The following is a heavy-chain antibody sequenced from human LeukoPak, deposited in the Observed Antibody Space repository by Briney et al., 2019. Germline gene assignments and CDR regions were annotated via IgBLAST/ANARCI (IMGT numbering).Heavy chain of an antibody. CDR3: ARSQWLVQQFDY. CDR2: ISAYNGNT. V-gene: IGHV1-18*01. CDR1: GYTSTSYG. J-gene: IGHJ4*02. D-gene: IGHD6-19*01. Sequence: ASVKVSCKASGYTSTSYGISWVRQAPGQGLEWMGWISAYNGNTNYAQKLQGRVTMTTDTSTSTAYMELRSLRSDDTAVYYCARSQWLVQQFDYWGQGTLVTVSS.